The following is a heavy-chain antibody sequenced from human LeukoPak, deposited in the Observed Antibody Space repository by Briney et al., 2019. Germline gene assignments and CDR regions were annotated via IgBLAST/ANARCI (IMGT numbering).Heavy chain of an antibody. J-gene: IGHJ6*02. CDR3: ARAPYYYDDSGYYYDNFYYGMDV. CDR1: GFTVSSNY. D-gene: IGHD3-22*01. V-gene: IGHV3-53*01. Sequence: RGSLRLSCAASGFTVSSNYMNWVRQAPGKGLEWVSVIYSGGTTYYADSVEGRFTISRDNSKNMLYLQMSSLRAEDTAVYYCARAPYYYDDSGYYYDNFYYGMDVWGQGTTVTVSS. CDR2: IYSGGTT.